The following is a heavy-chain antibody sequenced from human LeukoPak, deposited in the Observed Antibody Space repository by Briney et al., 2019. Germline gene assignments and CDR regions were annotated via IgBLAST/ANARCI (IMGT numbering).Heavy chain of an antibody. J-gene: IGHJ4*02. CDR1: GGSFSGYY. Sequence: SETLSLTCAVYGGSFSGYYWSWIRQPPGKGLEWIGEINHSGGTNYNPSLKSRVTISVDTSKNQFSLKLSSVTAADTAVYYCARSTAVTIFDYWGQGTLATVSS. CDR3: ARSTAVTIFDY. D-gene: IGHD4-17*01. CDR2: INHSGGT. V-gene: IGHV4-34*01.